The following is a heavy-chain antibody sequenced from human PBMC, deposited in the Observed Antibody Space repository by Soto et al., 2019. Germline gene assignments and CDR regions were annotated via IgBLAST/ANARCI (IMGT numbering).Heavy chain of an antibody. Sequence: SETLSLTCPVSGCSVNRDNFDWSWIRQPPGRGLEWIGYIYYTGSTNYNPSLKSRVTISIDTSRNQFSLKLSSVTAADTAVYYCAREFSNSPEAFDSWGQGSLVTVSS. V-gene: IGHV4-61*01. CDR2: IYYTGST. J-gene: IGHJ4*02. D-gene: IGHD6-6*01. CDR1: GCSVNRDNFD. CDR3: AREFSNSPEAFDS.